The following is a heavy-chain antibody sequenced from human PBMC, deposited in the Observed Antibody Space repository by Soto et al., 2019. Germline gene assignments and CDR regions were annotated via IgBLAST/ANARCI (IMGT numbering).Heavy chain of an antibody. V-gene: IGHV3-11*01. Sequence: QVQLVESGGGLVKTRGSLRLSCVASGFSFSDYYMSWVRQAPGKGLEWISYISGSSSNIYYADSVKGRFTISRDNAENSVFLQMINLRAEDTARYYCAKMTSSGWYDPVFHWGQGTLVTVSS. D-gene: IGHD6-19*01. CDR1: GFSFSDYY. CDR3: AKMTSSGWYDPVFH. J-gene: IGHJ4*02. CDR2: ISGSSSNI.